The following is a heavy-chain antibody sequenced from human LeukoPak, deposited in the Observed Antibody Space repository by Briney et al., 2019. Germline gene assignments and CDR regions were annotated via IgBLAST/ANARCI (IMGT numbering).Heavy chain of an antibody. CDR1: GGSISSHY. CDR2: IYYSGST. Sequence: SETLSLTCTVSGGSISSHYWSWIRQPPGKGLEWIGYIYYSGSTNYNPSLKSRVTISVDTSKNQFSLKLSSVTAADTAVYYRARDRGYSSSSGWFDPWGQGTLVTVSS. CDR3: ARDRGYSSSSGWFDP. J-gene: IGHJ5*02. V-gene: IGHV4-59*11. D-gene: IGHD6-6*01.